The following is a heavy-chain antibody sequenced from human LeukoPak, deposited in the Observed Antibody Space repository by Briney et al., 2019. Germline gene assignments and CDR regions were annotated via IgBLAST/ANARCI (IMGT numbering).Heavy chain of an antibody. J-gene: IGHJ4*02. D-gene: IGHD3-9*01. CDR3: AKDSVLRYFDWLFQFDY. Sequence: GGSLRLSCAASGFTFSSYAMSWVRQAPGKGLEWVSAISGSGGSTYYADSVKGRFTISRDNSKNTLYLQMNSLRAEDTAVYYCAKDSVLRYFDWLFQFDYWGQGTLVTVSS. CDR1: GFTFSSYA. CDR2: ISGSGGST. V-gene: IGHV3-23*01.